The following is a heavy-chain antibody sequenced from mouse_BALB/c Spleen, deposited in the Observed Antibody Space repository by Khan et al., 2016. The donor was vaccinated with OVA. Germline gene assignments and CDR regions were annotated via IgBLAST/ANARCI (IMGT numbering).Heavy chain of an antibody. CDR3: ARRDYYAYNWYFEV. D-gene: IGHD1-2*01. CDR2: FNPNNGGT. Sequence: EVQLQQSGPELVKPGASVKISCKTSGYTFTEYTMHWVKQSHGKSLEWIGRFNPNNGGTSYNQKFKGRATLTVDESSSTAYMELRSLTSEDSAVYYGARRDYYAYNWYFEVWGAGTTVTVSS. J-gene: IGHJ1*01. CDR1: GYTFTEYT. V-gene: IGHV1-22*01.